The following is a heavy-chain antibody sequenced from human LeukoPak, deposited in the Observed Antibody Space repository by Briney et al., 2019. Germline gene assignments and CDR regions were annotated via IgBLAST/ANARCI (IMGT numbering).Heavy chain of an antibody. J-gene: IGHJ4*02. Sequence: RASVKVSCKASGYTFTSYAMNWVRQAPGQGLEWMGWINTNTGNPTYAQGFTGRFVFTLDTSVSTAYLQISSLKAEDTAVYYCAIDPLGSGWYRNRDYWGQGTLVTVSS. CDR2: INTNTGNP. CDR1: GYTFTSYA. D-gene: IGHD6-19*01. V-gene: IGHV7-4-1*02. CDR3: AIDPLGSGWYRNRDY.